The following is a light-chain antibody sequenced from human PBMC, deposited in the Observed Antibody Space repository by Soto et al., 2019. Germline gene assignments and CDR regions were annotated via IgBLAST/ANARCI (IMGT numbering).Light chain of an antibody. V-gene: IGKV3-20*01. J-gene: IGKJ2*01. CDR2: DAS. CDR3: QQYGSSPPST. CDR1: QSVSSSY. Sequence: EIVLTQSPGTLSLSPGERATLSCRASQSVSSSYLAWFRLKPGQAPRLLIYDASSRATGIPDRFSGSGSGTDFTLTISRLEPEDFAVYYCQQYGSSPPSTFGQGTKLEIK.